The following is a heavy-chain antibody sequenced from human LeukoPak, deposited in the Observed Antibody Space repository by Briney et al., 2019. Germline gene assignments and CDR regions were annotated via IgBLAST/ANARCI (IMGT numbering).Heavy chain of an antibody. J-gene: IGHJ5*02. CDR2: IIPILGIA. D-gene: IGHD2-8*01. Sequence: SVKVSCTASGGTFSSYAISWVRQAPGQGLEWMGRIIPILGIANYAQKFQGRVTITADKSTSTAYMELSSLRSEDTAVYYCASSSSVLMVYANWFDPWGQGTLVTVSS. CDR1: GGTFSSYA. CDR3: ASSSSVLMVYANWFDP. V-gene: IGHV1-69*04.